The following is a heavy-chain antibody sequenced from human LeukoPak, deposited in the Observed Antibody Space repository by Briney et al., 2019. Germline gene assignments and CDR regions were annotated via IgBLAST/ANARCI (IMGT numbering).Heavy chain of an antibody. D-gene: IGHD2-21*02. CDR2: ISYDGSNK. J-gene: IGHJ6*02. CDR3: ARDGRGHYYYYYGMDV. CDR1: GFTFSDYY. Sequence: PGGSLRLSCAASGFTFSDYYMGWIRQAPGKGLEWVAVISYDGSNKYYADSVKGRFTISRDNSKNTLYLQMNSLRAEDTAVYYCARDGRGHYYYYYGMDVWGQGTTVTVSS. V-gene: IGHV3-30-3*01.